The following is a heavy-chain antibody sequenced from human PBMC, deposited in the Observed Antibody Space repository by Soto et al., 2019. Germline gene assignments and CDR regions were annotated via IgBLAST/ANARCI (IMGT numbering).Heavy chain of an antibody. CDR1: GGSFNGYY. CDR2: INHSGST. J-gene: IGHJ4*02. Sequence: PSETLSLTCAVYGGSFNGYYWNWIRQPPGKGLEWIGEINHSGSTNYNPSLKSRVSISVDTSKNQFSLRLSSVTAADTAVYYCASQRPTVTTFDYRGQGTLVTVSS. CDR3: ASQRPTVTTFDY. D-gene: IGHD4-17*01. V-gene: IGHV4-34*01.